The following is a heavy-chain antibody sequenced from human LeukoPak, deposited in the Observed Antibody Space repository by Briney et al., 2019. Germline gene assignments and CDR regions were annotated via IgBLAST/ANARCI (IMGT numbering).Heavy chain of an antibody. D-gene: IGHD1-26*01. V-gene: IGHV3-30*02. CDR3: SRHEGGDYPTPDS. Sequence: GGSLRLSCAASGFIFSSYGMHWVRQAPGKGLEWVAFIRYDGRNKYYADSVKGRFTISRDNSKNTLYLQMNSLRAEDTAVYYCSRHEGGDYPTPDSWGPGTLVTVSS. CDR2: IRYDGRNK. J-gene: IGHJ4*02. CDR1: GFIFSSYG.